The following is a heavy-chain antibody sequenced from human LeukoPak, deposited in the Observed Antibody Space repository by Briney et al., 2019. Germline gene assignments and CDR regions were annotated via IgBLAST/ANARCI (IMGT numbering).Heavy chain of an antibody. D-gene: IGHD2-21*02. J-gene: IGHJ5*02. CDR3: ARDVVTAAVDWFDP. Sequence: SETLSLTCTVSGGSISSYYWSWIRQPAGKGLEWIGRFYASGSTKYNPSLKSRVTMSGDTSKNQVSLKLSSVTPADTAVYYCARDVVTAAVDWFDPWGERSLVTVSS. V-gene: IGHV4-4*07. CDR1: GGSISSYY. CDR2: FYASGST.